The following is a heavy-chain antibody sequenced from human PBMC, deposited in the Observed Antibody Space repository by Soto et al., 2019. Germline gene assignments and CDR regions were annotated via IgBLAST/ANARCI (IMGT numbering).Heavy chain of an antibody. CDR1: GFTVSSYR. J-gene: IGHJ4*02. V-gene: IGHV3-66*01. D-gene: IGHD6-13*01. Sequence: GGSLRLSCAASGFTVSSYRMSWVRQAPGKGLEWVSVIYSAGSADFADSVKGRFTISRDNSKNTLYLQMSSLRAEDTAVYYCAKENGYSSSWFEFDYWGQGTLVTVSS. CDR3: AKENGYSSSWFEFDY. CDR2: IYSAGSA.